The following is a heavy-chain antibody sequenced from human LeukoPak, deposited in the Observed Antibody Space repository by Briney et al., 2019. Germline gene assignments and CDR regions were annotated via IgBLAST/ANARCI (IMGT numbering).Heavy chain of an antibody. V-gene: IGHV3-23*01. D-gene: IGHD2-2*01. CDR1: GFTFSSYA. J-gene: IGHJ4*02. CDR3: ARDRPPYRIVPADY. CDR2: ISGSGGST. Sequence: GGPLRLSCPASGFTFSSYAMSWVRRAPGKGLEGVSAISGSGGSTYYADSVKGRFTISRDSSKNTLYLQMNSLRAEDTAVYYCARDRPPYRIVPADYWGQGTLVTVSS.